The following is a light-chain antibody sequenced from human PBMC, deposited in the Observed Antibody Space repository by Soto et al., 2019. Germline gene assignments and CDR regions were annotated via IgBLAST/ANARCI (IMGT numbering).Light chain of an antibody. J-gene: IGLJ1*01. CDR2: TVN. Sequence: QSALTQPASVSGSPGQSITISCTGTSSDVGGYKYVSWYQQHPGNAPKLLIYTVNNQPSGVSNRFSGSKSGNTASLTISGLQAEDEADYYCNSYTSSSSYVFGTGTKLTVL. CDR3: NSYTSSSSYV. V-gene: IGLV2-14*01. CDR1: SSDVGGYKY.